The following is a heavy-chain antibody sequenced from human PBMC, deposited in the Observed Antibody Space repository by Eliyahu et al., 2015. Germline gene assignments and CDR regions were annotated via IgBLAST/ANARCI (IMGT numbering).Heavy chain of an antibody. Sequence: QVQLVQSGAEVKEPGASVKVSCKASGYTFTTYDINWVRQATGQGLEWMGWMNPNSGNTGFAQKFQGRVTMTRNTSISTAYMELSSLKSEDTAVYFCARRAGISLPNNWLDPWGQGTLVTVSS. CDR2: MNPNSGNT. V-gene: IGHV1-8*01. CDR3: ARRAGISLPNNWLDP. D-gene: IGHD6-13*01. CDR1: GYTFTTYD. J-gene: IGHJ5*02.